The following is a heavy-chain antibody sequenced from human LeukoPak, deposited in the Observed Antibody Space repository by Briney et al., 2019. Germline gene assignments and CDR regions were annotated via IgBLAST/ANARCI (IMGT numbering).Heavy chain of an antibody. J-gene: IGHJ4*02. CDR3: AKDNGRNRNNYFDY. D-gene: IGHD1-26*01. Sequence: GGSLRLSCAASGFTFSTYAMSWVRQTPEKGLEWVSTISGSGGGTYYADSVKGRFTISRDDSRNTLYLQMKSLRAEDTAVYYCAKDNGRNRNNYFDYWGQGALVTVSS. CDR1: GFTFSTYA. CDR2: ISGSGGGT. V-gene: IGHV3-23*01.